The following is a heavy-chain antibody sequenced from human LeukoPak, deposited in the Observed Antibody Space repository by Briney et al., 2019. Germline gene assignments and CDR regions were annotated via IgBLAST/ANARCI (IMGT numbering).Heavy chain of an antibody. CDR1: GDSISSDSYY. D-gene: IGHD2-15*01. CDR3: ARVRSPSTLVVAATRRSRTYYFDY. J-gene: IGHJ4*02. V-gene: IGHV4-61*02. CDR2: IYTRGST. Sequence: SETLSLTCTVSGDSISSDSYYWNWIRQPAGKGLEWIGRIYTRGSTNYNPSLKSRVTISVDTSKNQFSLKLSSVTAADTAVYYCARVRSPSTLVVAATRRSRTYYFDYWGQGTLVTVSS.